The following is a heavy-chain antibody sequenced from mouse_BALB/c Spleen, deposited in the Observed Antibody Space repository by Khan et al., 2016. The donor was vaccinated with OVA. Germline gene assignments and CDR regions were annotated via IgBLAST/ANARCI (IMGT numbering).Heavy chain of an antibody. CDR1: GYSFTDYN. D-gene: IGHD2-10*02. CDR3: ARVEEYGSIYWYFDV. CDR2: IDPYNGGT. Sequence: VQLKESGPELVKPGASVKVSCKASGYSFTDYNMYWVKQSPGQSLEWIGYIDPYNGGTSYNQKFKGKATLTVDKSSSTAFMHLNSLTSEDSAVYYCARVEEYGSIYWYFDVWGAGTTVTVSS. V-gene: IGHV1S135*01. J-gene: IGHJ1*01.